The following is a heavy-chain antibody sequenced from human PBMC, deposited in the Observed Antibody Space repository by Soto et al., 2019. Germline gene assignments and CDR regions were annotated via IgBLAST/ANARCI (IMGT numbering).Heavy chain of an antibody. CDR2: ISAYNGNT. Sequence: ASVKVSCKASGYTFTSYGISWVRQAPGQGLEWMGWISAYNGNTKYAQKLQGRVTMTTDTSTSTAYMELRSLRSDDTAVYYCARGTTMVLCVIIRDYYYGMDVWGQGSTVPVSS. D-gene: IGHD3-10*01. CDR3: ARGTTMVLCVIIRDYYYGMDV. J-gene: IGHJ6*02. V-gene: IGHV1-18*01. CDR1: GYTFTSYG.